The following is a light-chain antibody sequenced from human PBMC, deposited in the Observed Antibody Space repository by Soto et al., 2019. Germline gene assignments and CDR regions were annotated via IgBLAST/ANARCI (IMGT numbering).Light chain of an antibody. CDR2: AAS. CDR3: QQSFSTPT. V-gene: IGKV1-39*01. Sequence: DIQMTQSPPSLSASVGDRVTITCRASQSISTYLNWYQQKPGKAPKLLIYAASTLQSGVPSRFSGSGSGTDFTLIISSLQPEDFATYYCQQSFSTPTFGQGTRLEIK. CDR1: QSISTY. J-gene: IGKJ5*01.